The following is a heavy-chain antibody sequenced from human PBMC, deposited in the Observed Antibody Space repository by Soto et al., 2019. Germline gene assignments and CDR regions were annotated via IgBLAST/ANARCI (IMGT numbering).Heavy chain of an antibody. CDR1: GYSFAGYW. V-gene: IGHV5-10-1*01. CDR3: ARQIYDSDTGPNFQYYFDS. D-gene: IGHD3-22*01. CDR2: IDPSDSQT. J-gene: IGHJ4*02. Sequence: PXESLKSSCKGSGYSFAGYWITWVRQNPGKGLEWMGRIDPSDSQTYYSPSFRGHVTISVTKSITTVFLQWSSLRASDTAMYYCARQIYDSDTGPNFQYYFDSWGQGTPVTVSS.